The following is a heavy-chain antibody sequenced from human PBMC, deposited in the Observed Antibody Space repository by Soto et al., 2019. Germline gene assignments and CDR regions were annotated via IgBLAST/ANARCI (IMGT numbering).Heavy chain of an antibody. V-gene: IGHV1-18*01. D-gene: IGHD6-19*01. Sequence: QVQLVQSGAEVKKPGASVKVSCKASGYTFTSYGISWVRQAPGQGLEWMGWISAYNGNTNYAQKLQGRVTMTTDTATGAADMERRSLRSGGTAVYYCARDGWYVGDYWGQGTLVTVSS. CDR2: ISAYNGNT. CDR1: GYTFTSYG. CDR3: ARDGWYVGDY. J-gene: IGHJ4*02.